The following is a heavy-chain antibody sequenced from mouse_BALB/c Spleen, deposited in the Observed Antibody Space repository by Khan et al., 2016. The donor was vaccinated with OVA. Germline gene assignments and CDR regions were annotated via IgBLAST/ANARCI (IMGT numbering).Heavy chain of an antibody. CDR3: ARGTTATAMDY. J-gene: IGHJ4*01. CDR2: IHPNSGNT. V-gene: IGHV1S130*01. CDR1: GYTFTSSW. Sequence: QVRLQQSGSVLVRPGASVKLSCKASGYTFTSSWMHWAKQRPGQGLEWIGEIHPNSGNTNYNEKFKGKATLTVDTSSSTAYVDLRRLTAEDSAVYYCARGTTATAMDYGGQGTAVTVSS. D-gene: IGHD1-2*01.